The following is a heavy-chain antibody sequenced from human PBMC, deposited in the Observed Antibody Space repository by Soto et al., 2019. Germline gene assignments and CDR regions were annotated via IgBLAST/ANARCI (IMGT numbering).Heavy chain of an antibody. J-gene: IGHJ5*02. CDR3: VREMYGMYRGATVNPYL. CDR2: IRKDGNGR. V-gene: IGHV3-7*01. Sequence: GGSLRLSCAASGFTFGEFWMTWVRQAPGKGLEYVATIRKDGNGRNYVDSVKGRFTLTRDNAKNSLSLQMNSLRAEDTAVFYCVREMYGMYRGATVNPYLWGQGTLVTVSS. D-gene: IGHD1-26*01. CDR1: GFTFGEFW.